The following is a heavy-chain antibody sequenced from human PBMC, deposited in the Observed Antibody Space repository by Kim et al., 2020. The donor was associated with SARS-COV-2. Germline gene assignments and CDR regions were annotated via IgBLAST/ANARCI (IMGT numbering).Heavy chain of an antibody. CDR3: ARDLYSSSWYSIDY. V-gene: IGHV3-30*07. J-gene: IGHJ4*02. D-gene: IGHD6-13*01. Sequence: ADSVKGRFTISRDNSKNTLYLQMNSLRAEDTAVYYCARDLYSSSWYSIDYWGQGTLVTVSS.